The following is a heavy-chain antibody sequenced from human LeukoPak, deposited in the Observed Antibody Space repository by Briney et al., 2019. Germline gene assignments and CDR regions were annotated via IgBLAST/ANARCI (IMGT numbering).Heavy chain of an antibody. Sequence: GASVKVSCKASGYTFTSYDINWVRQATGQGLEWMGWMNPNSGNTGYAQKFQGWVTMTRDTSISTAYMELSRLRSDDTAVYYCARDRGRSSSWSIYYYYGMDVWGQGTTVTVSS. CDR3: ARDRGRSSSWSIYYYYGMDV. D-gene: IGHD6-13*01. CDR1: GYTFTSYD. J-gene: IGHJ6*02. CDR2: MNPNSGNT. V-gene: IGHV1-8*01.